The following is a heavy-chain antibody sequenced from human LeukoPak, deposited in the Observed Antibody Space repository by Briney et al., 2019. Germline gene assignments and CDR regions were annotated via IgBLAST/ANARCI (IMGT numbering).Heavy chain of an antibody. V-gene: IGHV3-23*01. CDR2: ISGSGGST. CDR1: GFTFSSYA. J-gene: IGHJ4*02. Sequence: GGSLRLSCAASGFTFSSYAMSWVRQAPGKGLEWVSAISGSGGSTYYADSVKGRFTISRDNSKNTLYLQMNSLRAEDTAVYYCAKDSYPASFPPDIVVVPAAMGAAAAGSNEFDYWGQGTLVTVSS. D-gene: IGHD2-2*01. CDR3: AKDSYPASFPPDIVVVPAAMGAAAAGSNEFDY.